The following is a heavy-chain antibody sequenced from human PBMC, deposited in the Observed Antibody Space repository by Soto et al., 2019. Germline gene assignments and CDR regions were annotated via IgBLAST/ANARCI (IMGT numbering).Heavy chain of an antibody. CDR3: AREIYYDSSGYYYAMSFDY. Sequence: GASVKVSCKASGYTFTSYYMHWVRQAPGQGLEWMGIINPSGGSTSYAQKFLGRVTMTRDTSTSTVYMELSSLRSEDTAVYYCAREIYYDSSGYYYAMSFDYWGQGTLVTVSS. V-gene: IGHV1-46*01. CDR1: GYTFTSYY. CDR2: INPSGGST. D-gene: IGHD3-22*01. J-gene: IGHJ4*02.